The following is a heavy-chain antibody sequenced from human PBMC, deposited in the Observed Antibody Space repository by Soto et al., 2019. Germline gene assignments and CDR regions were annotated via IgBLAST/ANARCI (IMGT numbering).Heavy chain of an antibody. V-gene: IGHV4-31*03. CDR1: GGSISSGGYY. J-gene: IGHJ4*02. CDR3: ARSIRGGDYYFDS. D-gene: IGHD2-21*02. CDR2: IYYNGNT. Sequence: SETLSLTCTVSGGSISSGGYYWSWIRHHPGKGLEWIGYIYYNGNTYNNPSLRSRITISVDTSKNQFSLSLTSVTAADTALYYCARSIRGGDYYFDSWGQGSLVTVSS.